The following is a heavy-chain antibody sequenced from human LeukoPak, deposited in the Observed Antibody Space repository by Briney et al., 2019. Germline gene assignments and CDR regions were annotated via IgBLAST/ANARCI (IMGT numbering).Heavy chain of an antibody. CDR3: ARVGYSSGWRAPDFDY. V-gene: IGHV3-48*03. J-gene: IGHJ4*02. Sequence: PGRSLRLSCAASGFTFSSYEMNWVRQAPGKGLEWVSYISSSGSTIYYADSVKGRFTISRDNAKNSLYLQMNSLRADDTAVYYCARVGYSSGWRAPDFDYWGQGTLVTVSS. D-gene: IGHD6-19*01. CDR2: ISSSGSTI. CDR1: GFTFSSYE.